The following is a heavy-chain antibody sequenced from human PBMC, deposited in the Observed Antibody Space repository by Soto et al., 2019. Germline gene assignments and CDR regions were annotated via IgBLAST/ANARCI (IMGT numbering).Heavy chain of an antibody. CDR2: IWHDGSIQ. D-gene: IGHD2-2*01. CDR3: ARDRGTVEVPPAFSWFDP. J-gene: IGHJ5*02. CDR1: GFTFSSFG. V-gene: IGHV3-33*01. Sequence: QVHLVESGGAVVQPGRSLRLSCEASGFTFSSFGMHWVRQSQGEGLEWVGVIWHDGSIQLYADSVKGRFTISRDNSKNTLYLQMNSLRAEDAAVYDCARDRGTVEVPPAFSWFDPWGQGTLVTVSS.